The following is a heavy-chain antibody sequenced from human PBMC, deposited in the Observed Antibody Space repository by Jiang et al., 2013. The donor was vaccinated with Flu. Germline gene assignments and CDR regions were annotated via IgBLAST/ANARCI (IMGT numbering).Heavy chain of an antibody. J-gene: IGHJ4*02. V-gene: IGHV4-59*13. CDR3: ARDQDSYSSGWYALGY. CDR1: GGSISSYY. Sequence: LTCTVSGGSISSYYWSWIRQPPGKGLEWIGYIYYSGSTNYNPSLKSRVTISVDTSKNQFSLKLSSVTAADTAVYYCARDQDSYSSGWYALGYWGQGTLVTVSS. CDR2: IYYSGST. D-gene: IGHD6-19*01.